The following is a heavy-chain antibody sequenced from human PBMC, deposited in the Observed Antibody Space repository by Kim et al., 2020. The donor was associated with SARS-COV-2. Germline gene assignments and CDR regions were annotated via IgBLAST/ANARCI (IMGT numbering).Heavy chain of an antibody. CDR3: ARGRAGVVPAPILGIGPYYDYFIMDV. V-gene: IGHV4-34*01. D-gene: IGHD2-2*02. J-gene: IGHJ6*02. CDR2: VHESGIT. CDR1: GGSFSGHY. Sequence: SETLSLTCAVYGGSFSGHYWNWIRQPPGKGPEWIGHVHESGITTYTPSLQSRVAISVDTSKNQVSLKLTSVTAADTAFYYCARGRAGVVPAPILGIGPYYDYFIMDVWGHGTTVTVSS.